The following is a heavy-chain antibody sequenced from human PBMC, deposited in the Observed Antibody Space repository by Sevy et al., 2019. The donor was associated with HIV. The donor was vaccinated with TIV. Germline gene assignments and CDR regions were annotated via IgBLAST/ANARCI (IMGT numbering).Heavy chain of an antibody. V-gene: IGHV3-30*04. Sequence: GGSLRLSCAASGFTFSSYAMHWVRQAPGKGLEWVAVISYDGSNKYYTDSGKGRFTIARDNSKNTLYLQMNSLRAEDTAVYYFARESWEYCSSTSCYDPNYYYYGMDVWGQGTTVTVSS. CDR2: ISYDGSNK. CDR3: ARESWEYCSSTSCYDPNYYYYGMDV. J-gene: IGHJ6*02. CDR1: GFTFSSYA. D-gene: IGHD2-2*01.